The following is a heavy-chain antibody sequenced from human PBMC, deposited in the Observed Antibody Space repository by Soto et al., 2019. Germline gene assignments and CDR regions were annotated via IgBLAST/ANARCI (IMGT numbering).Heavy chain of an antibody. Sequence: QVQLVQSGAEVKKPGSSVKVSCKASGGTFSSYTISWVRQAPGQGLEWMGRIIPILGIANYAQKFQGRVTSTXXKXTTXAYMELSSLRSEDTAVYYCARDSPIYCSGGSCYGYWGQGTLVTVSS. D-gene: IGHD2-15*01. CDR1: GGTFSSYT. V-gene: IGHV1-69*08. J-gene: IGHJ4*02. CDR2: IIPILGIA. CDR3: ARDSPIYCSGGSCYGY.